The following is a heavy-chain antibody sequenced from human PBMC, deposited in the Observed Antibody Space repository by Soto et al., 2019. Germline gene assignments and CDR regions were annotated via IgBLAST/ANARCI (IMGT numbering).Heavy chain of an antibody. Sequence: SETLSLTCTVSGGSISSGGYYWSWIRQHPGKGLEWIGYIHYSGSTYYNPSLKSRVTISVDTSKNQFSLKLSSVTAADTAVYYCARDPLNSSSWNYYYYGMDVWGQGTTVTVSS. CDR2: IHYSGST. V-gene: IGHV4-31*03. CDR1: GGSISSGGYY. J-gene: IGHJ6*02. CDR3: ARDPLNSSSWNYYYYGMDV. D-gene: IGHD6-13*01.